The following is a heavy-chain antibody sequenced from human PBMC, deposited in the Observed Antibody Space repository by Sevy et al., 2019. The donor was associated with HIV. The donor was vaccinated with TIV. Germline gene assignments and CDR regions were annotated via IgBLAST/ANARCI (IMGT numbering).Heavy chain of an antibody. D-gene: IGHD2-8*02. Sequence: GGFLRLSCAASGFTFSSYSMNWVRQAPGKGLERVSSISSSSSYIYYADSVKGRLTISRDNAKNSLYLQMNSLRAEDSAEYNCARGYCAGGVCSYIGGDFDYWGQGTLVTVSS. CDR2: ISSSSSYI. CDR1: GFTFSSYS. J-gene: IGHJ4*02. CDR3: ARGYCAGGVCSYIGGDFDY. V-gene: IGHV3-21*01.